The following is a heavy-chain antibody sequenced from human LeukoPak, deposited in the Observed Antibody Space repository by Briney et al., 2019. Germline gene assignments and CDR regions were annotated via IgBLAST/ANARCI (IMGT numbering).Heavy chain of an antibody. V-gene: IGHV3-30*04. Sequence: PGGSLRLSCGSSGFSFSKYALHWVRQAPGKGLEWVAVITFDGTKKFYGESVKGRFTISRDNSKNTLYLQMNSLRAEDTAVYYCAKAATYYDFWSGETTNFDYWGQGTLVTVSS. CDR2: ITFDGTKK. CDR1: GFSFSKYA. D-gene: IGHD3-3*01. J-gene: IGHJ4*02. CDR3: AKAATYYDFWSGETTNFDY.